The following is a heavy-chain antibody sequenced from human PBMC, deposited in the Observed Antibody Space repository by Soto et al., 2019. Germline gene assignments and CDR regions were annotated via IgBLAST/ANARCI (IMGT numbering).Heavy chain of an antibody. Sequence: GGSLRLSCAASGFTFSSYTMSWVRRAPGKGLQWISAVSGSGGGTYYADSVKGRFTISRDNSKDTLYLQMNNLRAEDTAVYYCAKPPDYNWNDYWGQGTLVTVSS. V-gene: IGHV3-23*01. D-gene: IGHD1-20*01. CDR1: GFTFSSYT. CDR3: AKPPDYNWNDY. J-gene: IGHJ4*02. CDR2: VSGSGGGT.